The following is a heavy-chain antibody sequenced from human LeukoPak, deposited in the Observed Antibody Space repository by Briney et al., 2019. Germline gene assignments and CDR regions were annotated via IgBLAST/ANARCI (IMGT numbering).Heavy chain of an antibody. J-gene: IGHJ6*03. D-gene: IGHD3-3*01. CDR1: GGSISSRY. CDR3: ARGIFGVVRDAYSYYYYMDV. V-gene: IGHV4-59*11. CDR2: IYYSGST. Sequence: TSETLSLTCTVSGGSISSRYWSWIRQPPGKGLEWIGYIYYSGSTNYNPSLKSRVTISVDTSKNQFSLKLSSVTAAETAVYYCARGIFGVVRDAYSYYYYMDVWGKGTTVTVSS.